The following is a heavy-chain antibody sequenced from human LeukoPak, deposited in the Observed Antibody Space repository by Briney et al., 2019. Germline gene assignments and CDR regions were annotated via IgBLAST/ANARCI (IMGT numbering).Heavy chain of an antibody. CDR2: ISSSSSTI. CDR3: ARDRDYYDSSGFDY. D-gene: IGHD3-22*01. Sequence: GGSLRLSCAASGFTFSSYSMNWVRQAPGKGLEWVSYISSSSSTIYYADSVKGRFTISRDNAKNSLYLQMNSLRAEDTAVYYCARDRDYYDSSGFDYWGQGTLVTVSS. CDR1: GFTFSSYS. J-gene: IGHJ4*02. V-gene: IGHV3-48*01.